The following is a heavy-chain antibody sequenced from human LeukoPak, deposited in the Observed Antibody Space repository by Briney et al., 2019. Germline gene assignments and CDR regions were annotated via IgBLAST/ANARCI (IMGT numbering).Heavy chain of an antibody. CDR3: ARHRESSGYYSGVYFDY. D-gene: IGHD3-22*01. J-gene: IGHJ4*02. CDR2: IYYSGST. CDR1: GGSVTSYN. Sequence: PSETLSLTSTDPGGSVTSYNWSWIRQPPGKGLEWIGYIYYSGSTNSNPSLKSRVTISVDTSKNQFSLKLSSVTAADTAVYYCARHRESSGYYSGVYFDYWGQGTLVTVSS. V-gene: IGHV4-59*08.